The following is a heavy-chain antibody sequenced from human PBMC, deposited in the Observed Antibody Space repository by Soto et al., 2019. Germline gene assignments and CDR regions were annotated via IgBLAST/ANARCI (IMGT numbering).Heavy chain of an antibody. J-gene: IGHJ4*02. D-gene: IGHD2-15*01. Sequence: GGSLRLSCAASGFTVSSNYMSWVRQAPGKGLEWVSVIYSGGSTYYADSVKGRVTMTTDTSTSTAYMELRSLRSDDTAVYYCAREVEDIVVVVAATRWDYWGQGTLVTVSS. CDR1: GFTVSSNY. CDR2: IYSGGST. V-gene: IGHV3-53*05. CDR3: AREVEDIVVVVAATRWDY.